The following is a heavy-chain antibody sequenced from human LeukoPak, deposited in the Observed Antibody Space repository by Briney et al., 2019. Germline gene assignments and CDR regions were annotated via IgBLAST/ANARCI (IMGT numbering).Heavy chain of an antibody. Sequence: PSETLSLTCTVSGGSISGSSYYWGWIRQPPGKGLEWIGSIYYSGSTYYNPSLKSRVTISVDTSKNQFSLKLSSVTAADTAVYYCARPRGYGDYFDYWGQGTLVTVSS. CDR1: GGSISGSSYY. J-gene: IGHJ4*02. CDR3: ARPRGYGDYFDY. CDR2: IYYSGST. V-gene: IGHV4-39*01. D-gene: IGHD4-17*01.